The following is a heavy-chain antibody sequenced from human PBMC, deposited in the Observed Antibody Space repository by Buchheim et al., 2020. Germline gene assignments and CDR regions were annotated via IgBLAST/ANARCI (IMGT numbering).Heavy chain of an antibody. CDR2: IKQDGSEK. D-gene: IGHD3-3*01. CDR3: AREGRLALWSGYSQQFDY. CDR1: GFTFSSYW. Sequence: EVQLVESGGGLVQPGGSLRLSCAASGFTFSSYWMSWVRQAPGKGLEWVANIKQDGSEKYYVDSVKGRFTISRDNAKNSLYLQMNSLRAEDTAVYYCAREGRLALWSGYSQQFDYWGQGTL. J-gene: IGHJ4*02. V-gene: IGHV3-7*01.